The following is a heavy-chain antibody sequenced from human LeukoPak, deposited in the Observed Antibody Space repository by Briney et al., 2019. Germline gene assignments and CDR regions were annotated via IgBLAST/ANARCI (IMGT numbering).Heavy chain of an antibody. V-gene: IGHV3-23*01. D-gene: IGHD3-3*01. CDR2: ISASGATT. J-gene: IGHJ6*02. CDR3: AKGSLRYDPYYYAMDV. CDR1: GFTFSSYA. Sequence: GGSLRLSCAASGFTFSSYAMNWVRQAPGKGLEWVSVISASGATTYCADSVKGRFTISRDNSKNTLDLQMNSLRAEDTAVYYCAKGSLRYDPYYYAMDVWGQGTTVTVSS.